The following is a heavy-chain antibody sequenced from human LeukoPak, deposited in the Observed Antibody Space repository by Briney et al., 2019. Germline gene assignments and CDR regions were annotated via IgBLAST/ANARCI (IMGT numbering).Heavy chain of an antibody. V-gene: IGHV1-69*05. J-gene: IGHJ3*02. CDR1: GGTFSSYA. D-gene: IGHD3-22*01. Sequence: EASVKVSCKASGGTFSSYAISWVRQAPGQGLEWMGGIIPIFGTANYAQKFQGRVTITTDESTSTAYMELSSLRSEDTAVYYCAREGGDSSGYIKREDAFDIWGQGTMVTVSS. CDR2: IIPIFGTA. CDR3: AREGGDSSGYIKREDAFDI.